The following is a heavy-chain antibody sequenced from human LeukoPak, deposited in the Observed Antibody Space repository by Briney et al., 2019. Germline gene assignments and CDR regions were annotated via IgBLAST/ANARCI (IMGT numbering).Heavy chain of an antibody. CDR1: GDSVSSNGAA. CDR3: ARARLHHNYGSGTNFDY. D-gene: IGHD3-10*01. CDR2: TYYRSNWNN. Sequence: SQTLSLTCAISGDSVSSNGAAWNWIRQSPSRGLEWLGRTYYRSNWNNDFAESVKGRITIKPDTSRNQLSLQLNSVTPEDTAVYYCARARLHHNYGSGTNFDYWGQGTLVTVSS. V-gene: IGHV6-1*01. J-gene: IGHJ4*02.